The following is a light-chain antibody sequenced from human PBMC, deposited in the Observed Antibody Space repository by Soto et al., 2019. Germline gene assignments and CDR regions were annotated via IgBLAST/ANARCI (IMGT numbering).Light chain of an antibody. V-gene: IGLV2-14*01. CDR2: LVN. J-gene: IGLJ3*02. Sequence: QSVLTQPASGSGSPGQSITISCTGTSSDVGRYNYVSWYQQHPGKAPKLLIYLVNSRPSGVSHRFSGSKSGNTASLTISGLQAEDEAYYYCSSYTSSDTLPVFGGGTKLTVL. CDR3: SSYTSSDTLPV. CDR1: SSDVGRYNY.